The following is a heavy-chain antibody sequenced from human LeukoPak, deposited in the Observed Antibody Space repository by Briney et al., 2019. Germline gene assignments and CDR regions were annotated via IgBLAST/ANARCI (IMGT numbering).Heavy chain of an antibody. CDR2: IYHSGST. Sequence: SETLSLTCAVSGGSISSGGYSWSWIRQPPGKGLEWIGYIYHSGSTYYNPSLKSRVTISVDRSKNQFSLKLSSVTAADTAVYYCARVAHYYDSSGYSYYFDYWGQGTLVTVSS. V-gene: IGHV4-30-2*01. CDR1: GGSISSGGYS. J-gene: IGHJ4*02. D-gene: IGHD3-22*01. CDR3: ARVAHYYDSSGYSYYFDY.